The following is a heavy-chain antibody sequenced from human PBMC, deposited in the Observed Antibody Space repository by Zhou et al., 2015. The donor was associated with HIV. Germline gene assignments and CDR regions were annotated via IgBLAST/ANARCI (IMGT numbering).Heavy chain of an antibody. CDR2: ITPMFDLE. D-gene: IGHD3-22*01. CDR3: ARSSGNYDFAFDV. J-gene: IGHJ3*01. V-gene: IGHV1-69*17. Sequence: QVQLVQSGAELKKPGSSVKVSCKASGGTFSDFDISWVRQAPGQGLEWMGRITPMFDLERLAQKFRGRLTISADKSTGAVYMELSTLRSEDAAVYYCARSSGNYDFAFDVWGQGTRLIVSS. CDR1: GGTFSDFD.